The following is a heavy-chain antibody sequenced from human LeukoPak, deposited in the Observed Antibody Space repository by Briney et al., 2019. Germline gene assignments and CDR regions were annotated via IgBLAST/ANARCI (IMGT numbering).Heavy chain of an antibody. Sequence: KSGGSLRLSCAASGFTFSSYSMNWVRQAPGKGLEWVSSISSSSSYIYYADSVKGRFTISRDNAKNSLYLQMNSLRAEDTAVYYCAGDCSSTSCYFAFDIWGQGTMVTVSS. J-gene: IGHJ3*02. CDR1: GFTFSSYS. CDR3: AGDCSSTSCYFAFDI. V-gene: IGHV3-21*01. D-gene: IGHD2-2*01. CDR2: ISSSSSYI.